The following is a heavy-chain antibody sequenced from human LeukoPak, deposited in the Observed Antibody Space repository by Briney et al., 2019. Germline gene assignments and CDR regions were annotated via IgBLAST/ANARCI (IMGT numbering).Heavy chain of an antibody. CDR2: ISYSGST. V-gene: IGHV4-59*08. D-gene: IGHD6-13*01. CDR3: ARLGPAAGTSFDY. CDR1: AGSISNYY. J-gene: IGHJ4*02. Sequence: PSETLSLTCTVSAGSISNYYWSWSRQPPGKGLEWIGYISYSGSTNYNPTLKSRVTISVDTSKNQFSLKLSSVTAADTAVYYCARLGPAAGTSFDYWGQGTLVTVSS.